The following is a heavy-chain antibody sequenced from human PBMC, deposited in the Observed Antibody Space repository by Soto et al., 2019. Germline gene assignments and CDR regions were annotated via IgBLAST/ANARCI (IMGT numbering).Heavy chain of an antibody. D-gene: IGHD3-16*02. J-gene: IGHJ4*02. CDR3: ARYRFSGTKWSKFDY. CDR2: IYHTGNT. Sequence: SETLSLTCTVSGVTVSSDAYYWSWIRQPPGKGLEWIGNIYHTGNTYYSPSLKSRVDISLDRSTNQFSLRLSSVTAADTAVYYCARYRFSGTKWSKFDYWGQGTLVTVSS. V-gene: IGHV4-31*03. CDR1: GVTVSSDAYY.